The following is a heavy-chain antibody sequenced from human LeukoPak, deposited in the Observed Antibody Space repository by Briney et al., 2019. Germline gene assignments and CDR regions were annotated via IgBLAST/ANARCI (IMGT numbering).Heavy chain of an antibody. CDR3: ARDRGSYGYYYYGMDV. CDR1: GDSITSSNW. J-gene: IGHJ6*02. CDR2: IYHSGST. Sequence: SGTLSLTCAVSGDSITSSNWWNWVRQPPGKGLEWIGEIYHSGSTNYNPSLKSRVTISVHKSRNQFSLKLSSVTAADTAVYYCARDRGSYGYYYYGMDVWGQGTTVTVSS. D-gene: IGHD5-18*01. V-gene: IGHV4-4*02.